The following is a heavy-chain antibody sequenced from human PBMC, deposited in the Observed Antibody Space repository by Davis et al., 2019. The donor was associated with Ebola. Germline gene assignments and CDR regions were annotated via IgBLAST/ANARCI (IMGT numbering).Heavy chain of an antibody. CDR3: ARAPYSGSYFPAYYGMDV. CDR1: GFTFSSYW. CDR2: IKQDGSEK. J-gene: IGHJ6*02. D-gene: IGHD1-26*01. Sequence: GESLKISCAASGFTFSSYWMSWVRQAPGKGLEWVANIKQDGSEKYYVDSVKGRFTISRDNSKNTLYLQMGSLRAEDMAVYYCARAPYSGSYFPAYYGMDVWGQGTTVTVSS. V-gene: IGHV3-7*01.